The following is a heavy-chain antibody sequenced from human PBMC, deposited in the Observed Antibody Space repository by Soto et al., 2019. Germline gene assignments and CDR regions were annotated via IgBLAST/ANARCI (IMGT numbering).Heavy chain of an antibody. CDR3: ALSIAARQDPFDY. CDR1: GGSISSGGYS. D-gene: IGHD6-6*01. Sequence: SETLSLTCAVSGGSISSGGYSWSWIRQPPGKGLEWIGYTYHSGSTYYNPSLKSRVTISVDRSKNQFSLKLSSVTAADTAVYYCALSIAARQDPFDYWGQGTLVTVSS. J-gene: IGHJ4*02. CDR2: TYHSGST. V-gene: IGHV4-30-2*01.